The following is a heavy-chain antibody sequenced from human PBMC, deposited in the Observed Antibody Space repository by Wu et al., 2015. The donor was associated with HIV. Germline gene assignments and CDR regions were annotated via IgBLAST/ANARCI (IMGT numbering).Heavy chain of an antibody. CDR1: GNTFSNYY. J-gene: IGHJ5*02. V-gene: IGHV1-46*01. Sequence: QVQLVQSGAEVKKPGASVKVSCKTSGNTFSNYYMQWVRQAPGKGLEWMAMINPIGTSTKYVQKFQGRLTVTRDTSTGVVYMELNSLRSEDTAVYYCTKTSALIRGAWDWFDTWGPGTLVSVSS. D-gene: IGHD1-26*01. CDR3: TKTSALIRGAWDWFDT. CDR2: INPIGTST.